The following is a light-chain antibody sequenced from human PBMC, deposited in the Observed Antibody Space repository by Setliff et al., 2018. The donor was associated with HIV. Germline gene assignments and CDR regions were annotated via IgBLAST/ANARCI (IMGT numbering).Light chain of an antibody. CDR1: SSDVGGYNY. Sequence: QSALTQPASVSGSPGQSITISCTGTSSDVGGYNYVSWYQQHPGKAPKLMIYEVSNRPSGVSNRFSGSKSGNTASLTISGLQADDEADYYCSSYTTTSTTVFGTGTKVTVL. CDR3: SSYTTTSTTV. V-gene: IGLV2-14*01. CDR2: EVS. J-gene: IGLJ1*01.